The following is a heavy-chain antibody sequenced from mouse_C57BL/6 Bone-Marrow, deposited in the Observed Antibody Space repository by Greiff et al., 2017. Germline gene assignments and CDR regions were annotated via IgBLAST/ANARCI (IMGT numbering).Heavy chain of an antibody. CDR3: ARSYDYDDYTMDY. V-gene: IGHV1-64*01. CDR2: MHPNGGSP. CDR1: GYTFTNYW. Sequence: QVQLQQPGAELVKPGASVKWSCKASGYTFTNYWMHWVKQRPGQGLEWIGMMHPNGGSPDYNEKFKSEATLSVDKSSRTAYMELSSLTSEDSAVYYCARSYDYDDYTMDYWGQGTSVTGSS. D-gene: IGHD2-4*01. J-gene: IGHJ4*01.